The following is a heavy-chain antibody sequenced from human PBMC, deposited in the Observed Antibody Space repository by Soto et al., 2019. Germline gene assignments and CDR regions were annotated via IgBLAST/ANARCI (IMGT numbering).Heavy chain of an antibody. J-gene: IGHJ5*02. CDR2: IYSGGTT. CDR1: GFTVSSNY. Sequence: EVQLVESGGGLVQPGGSLRLSCAASGFTVSSNYMSWVRQAPGKGLEWVSVIYSGGTTYYADSVKGRFTISRDNSKNTRDIQMNSLRAEDTAVYYCARNGDSSDYRGWFDPWGQGTLVTVSS. CDR3: ARNGDSSDYRGWFDP. D-gene: IGHD3-22*01. V-gene: IGHV3-66*01.